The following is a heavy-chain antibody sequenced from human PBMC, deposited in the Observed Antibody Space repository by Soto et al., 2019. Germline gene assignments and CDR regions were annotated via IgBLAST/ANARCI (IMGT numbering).Heavy chain of an antibody. J-gene: IGHJ4*02. D-gene: IGHD4-17*01. CDR2: IYYSGST. CDR1: GGSISSYY. V-gene: IGHV4-59*12. Sequence: SETLSLTCTVSGGSISSYYWRWIGHPPGKGLEWIGYIYYSGSTNYNPSLQSRVTMSVDTSKNLFSLKLSSVSAADTAVYFCARDVEGDYGYDYWGQGTLVTVSS. CDR3: ARDVEGDYGYDY.